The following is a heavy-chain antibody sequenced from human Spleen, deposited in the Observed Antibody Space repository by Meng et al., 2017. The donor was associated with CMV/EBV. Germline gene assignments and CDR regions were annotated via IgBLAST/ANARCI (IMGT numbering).Heavy chain of an antibody. J-gene: IGHJ4*02. CDR2: IKSKSDDGTA. CDR3: TTTRRSGTGLVRVDY. Sequence: GGSLRLSCAASGFTLSNAWTSWVRKTPGRGLEWLAVIKSKSDDGTADYAAPVKGRFVISRDESKNTLYLQMSSLKTEDTGVYYCTTTRRSGTGLVRVDYWGQGTLVTVSS. CDR1: GFTLSNAW. D-gene: IGHD5-18*01. V-gene: IGHV3-15*01.